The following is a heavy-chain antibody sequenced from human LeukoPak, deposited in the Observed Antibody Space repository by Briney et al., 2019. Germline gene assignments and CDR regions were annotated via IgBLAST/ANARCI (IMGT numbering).Heavy chain of an antibody. CDR3: AELGITMFGGV. CDR2: ISSGGSTI. D-gene: IGHD3-10*02. V-gene: IGHV3-48*03. J-gene: IGHJ6*04. Sequence: PGGSLSLSCAASGFTFSSYEMNWVRQAAGRGLEWVSCISSGGSTIYYADSAKGRFTISRDNAKNSLYLQMNSLKAEDPAVYFCAELGITMFGGVWGKGTTVTISS. CDR1: GFTFSSYE.